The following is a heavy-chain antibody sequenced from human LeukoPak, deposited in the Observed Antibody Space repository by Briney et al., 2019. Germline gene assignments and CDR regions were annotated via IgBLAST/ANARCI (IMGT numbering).Heavy chain of an antibody. CDR2: IYTSGST. J-gene: IGHJ5*02. V-gene: IGHV4-4*07. D-gene: IGHD2-8*01. CDR1: GGSTSSYY. Sequence: SETLSLTCTVSGGSTSSYYWSWIRQPAGKGLEWIGRIYTSGSTNYNPSLKSRVTMSVDTSKNQFSLKLSSVTAADTAVYYCARVQGYCTNGVCYDWFDPWGQGTLVTVSS. CDR3: ARVQGYCTNGVCYDWFDP.